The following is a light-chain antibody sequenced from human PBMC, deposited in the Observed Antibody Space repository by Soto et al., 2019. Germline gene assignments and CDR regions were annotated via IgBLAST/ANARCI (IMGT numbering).Light chain of an antibody. CDR2: EVS. J-gene: IGLJ1*01. CDR3: CSYAGRNTFV. V-gene: IGLV2-23*02. CDR1: TSDVGTYNL. Sequence: QSALTQPASVSGSPGQSITISCTGTTSDVGTYNLVSWYQQHPGKAPKLIIFEVSERPSGVSNRFSGSKSDNTASLTISGLQAEDEADYYCCSYAGRNTFVFGTATKVTVL.